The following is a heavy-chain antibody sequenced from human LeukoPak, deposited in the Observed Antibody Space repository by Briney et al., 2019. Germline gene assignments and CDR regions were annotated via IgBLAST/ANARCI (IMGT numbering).Heavy chain of an antibody. V-gene: IGHV1-69*05. J-gene: IGHJ4*02. CDR3: ARDYHRLVGDIGSDY. D-gene: IGHD1-26*01. Sequence: ASVKVSCKASGGTFSSYAISWVRQAPGQGLEWMGGIIPIFGTANYAQKFQGRVTMTTDTSTSTVYMELRSLRSDDTAVYYCARDYHRLVGDIGSDYWGQGTLVIVPS. CDR1: GGTFSSYA. CDR2: IIPIFGTA.